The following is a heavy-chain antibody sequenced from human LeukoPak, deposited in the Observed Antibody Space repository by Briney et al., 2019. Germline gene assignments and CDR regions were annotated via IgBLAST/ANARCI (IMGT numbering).Heavy chain of an antibody. CDR2: IYTSGST. J-gene: IGHJ4*02. CDR3: ARAGVRGIYYFDY. Sequence: SQTLSLTCTVSGGSISSGSYYWRWIRQPAGKGLEWIGRIYTSGSTNYNPSLKSRVTISVDTSKNQFSLKLSSVTAADTAVYYCARAGVRGIYYFDYWGQGTLVTVSS. CDR1: GGSISSGSYY. D-gene: IGHD7-27*01. V-gene: IGHV4-61*02.